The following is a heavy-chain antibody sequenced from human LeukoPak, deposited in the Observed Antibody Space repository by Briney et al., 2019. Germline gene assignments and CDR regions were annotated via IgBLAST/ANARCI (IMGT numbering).Heavy chain of an antibody. CDR3: ARGRIVGETSWFDP. J-gene: IGHJ5*02. CDR2: INLSGGST. V-gene: IGHV1-46*01. D-gene: IGHD1-26*01. Sequence: GASVKVSCKASGYTFTGYYIHWVRQAPGQGLEWMGIINLSGGSTSYAQKFQGRVTMTRDTSTSTVYMELSSLRSDDTAVYYCARGRIVGETSWFDPWGQGTLVTVSS. CDR1: GYTFTGYY.